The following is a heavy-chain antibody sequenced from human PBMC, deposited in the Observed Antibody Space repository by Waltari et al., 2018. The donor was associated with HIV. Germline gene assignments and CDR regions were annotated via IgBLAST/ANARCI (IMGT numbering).Heavy chain of an antibody. D-gene: IGHD4-4*01. CDR1: GFTFSSYW. Sequence: EVQLVESGGGLVQPGGSLRLSCAASGFTFSSYWLTWVRQAPGKGLEWVANINQDGRAKNYVDSVKGRFTISRDNAKNSLYLQMSSLRAEDTAVYYCAKDQYSKGDYWGQGTLVTVSS. V-gene: IGHV3-7*03. J-gene: IGHJ4*02. CDR3: AKDQYSKGDY. CDR2: INQDGRAK.